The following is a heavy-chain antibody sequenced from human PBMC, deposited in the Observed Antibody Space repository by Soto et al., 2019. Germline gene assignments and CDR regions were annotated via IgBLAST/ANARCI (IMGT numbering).Heavy chain of an antibody. CDR3: ARAPWAADY. Sequence: EVQLVESRGGLVQPGGSLRLSCAASGFTVSTKYLSWVRQAPGKGLGWVSVIYSGGSTFYTDSVRSRFTISRDNSKNTVNLQMNSLSAEDTAVYYCARAPWAADYWGQGTLVTVSA. V-gene: IGHV3-66*01. CDR2: IYSGGST. D-gene: IGHD3-16*01. CDR1: GFTVSTKY. J-gene: IGHJ4*02.